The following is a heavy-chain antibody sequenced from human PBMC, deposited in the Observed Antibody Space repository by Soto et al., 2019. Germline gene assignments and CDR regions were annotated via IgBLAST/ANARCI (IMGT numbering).Heavy chain of an antibody. D-gene: IGHD2-15*01. CDR2: IRSKANSYAT. CDR3: TRLGVHCSGGSGSI. J-gene: IGHJ4*02. CDR1: GFTFSGSA. Sequence: GGSLRLSCAASGFTFSGSAMHWVRQASGKGLEWVGRIRSKANSYATAYAASVEGRFTISRDDSKNTAYLQMNSLKTEDTAVYYCTRLGVHCSGGSGSIWGQGTLVIVS. V-gene: IGHV3-73*01.